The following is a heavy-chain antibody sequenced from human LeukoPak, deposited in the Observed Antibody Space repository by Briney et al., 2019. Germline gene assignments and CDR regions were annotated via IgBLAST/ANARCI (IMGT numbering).Heavy chain of an antibody. J-gene: IGHJ4*02. CDR2: IWYDGSNK. CDR3: ARDAHYVWGSYRYSFLDY. Sequence: GGSLRPSCAASGFTFSSYGMHWVRQAPGKGLEWVAVIWYDGSNKYYADSVKGRFTISRDNSKNTLYLQMNSLRAEDTAVYYCARDAHYVWGSYRYSFLDYWGQGTLVTVSS. D-gene: IGHD3-16*02. V-gene: IGHV3-33*01. CDR1: GFTFSSYG.